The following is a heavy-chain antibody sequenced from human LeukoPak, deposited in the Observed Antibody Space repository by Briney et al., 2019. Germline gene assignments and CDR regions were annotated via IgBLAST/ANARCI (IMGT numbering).Heavy chain of an antibody. CDR3: AREDIVATINGLDY. CDR1: GGSFSGYY. J-gene: IGHJ4*02. CDR2: INHSGST. Sequence: KASETLSLTCAVYGGSFSGYYWSWIRQPPGKGLEWIGEINHSGSTNYNPSLKSRVTISVDTSKNQFSLKLSSVAAADTAVYYCAREDIVATINGLDYWGQGTLVTVPS. V-gene: IGHV4-34*01. D-gene: IGHD5-12*01.